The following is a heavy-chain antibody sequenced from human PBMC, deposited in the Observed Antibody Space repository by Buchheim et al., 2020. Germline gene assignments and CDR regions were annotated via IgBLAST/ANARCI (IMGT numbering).Heavy chain of an antibody. J-gene: IGHJ4*02. Sequence: EVQLVESGGGLVKPGGSLRLSCAASGFTFSSYSMNWVRQAPGKGLEWVSSISSSSGYIYYADSVKGRFTISRDNAKNSLYLQMNSLRAEDTAVYYCARDFRIAARRDPGYWGQGTL. V-gene: IGHV3-21*01. CDR1: GFTFSSYS. CDR2: ISSSSGYI. CDR3: ARDFRIAARRDPGY. D-gene: IGHD6-6*01.